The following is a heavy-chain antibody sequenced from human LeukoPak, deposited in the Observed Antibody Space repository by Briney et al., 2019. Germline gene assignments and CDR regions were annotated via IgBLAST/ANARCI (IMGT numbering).Heavy chain of an antibody. CDR1: GDSISSSNW. D-gene: IGHD1-14*01. J-gene: IGHJ4*02. CDR3: ARVHPMGITMSNSFLYYFDS. CDR2: IYHSGST. Sequence: SETLSLTCAVSGDSISSSNWWSWVRQPPGKGLEWIGEIYHSGSTNYNPSLKSRVTISVDKSKRQSSLKLSSATAADTAVYYCARVHPMGITMSNSFLYYFDSWGQGTLVTVSS. V-gene: IGHV4-4*02.